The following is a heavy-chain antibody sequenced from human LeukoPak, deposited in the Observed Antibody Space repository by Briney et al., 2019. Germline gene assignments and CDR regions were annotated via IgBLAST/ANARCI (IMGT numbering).Heavy chain of an antibody. Sequence: GGSLRLSCAASGFTFSSYGMHWVRQAPGKGLEWVAVISYDGSNKYYADSVKGRFTISRDNSKNTLYLQMNSLRAEDTAVYYCAKDRRYCSSTSCYFYDYWGRGTLVTVSS. CDR3: AKDRRYCSSTSCYFYDY. V-gene: IGHV3-30*18. CDR2: ISYDGSNK. J-gene: IGHJ4*02. D-gene: IGHD2-2*01. CDR1: GFTFSSYG.